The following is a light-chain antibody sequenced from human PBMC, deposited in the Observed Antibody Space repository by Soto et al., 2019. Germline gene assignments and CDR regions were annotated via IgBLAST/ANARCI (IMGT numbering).Light chain of an antibody. CDR3: AAWDDSLNGYV. CDR1: SSNIGSNT. J-gene: IGLJ1*01. V-gene: IGLV1-44*01. CDR2: SNN. Sequence: QSVLTQPPSASGTPGQRVTISCSVSSSNIGSNTVNWYQQLPGTAPKLLIYSNNQRPSGVPDRFSGSKSGTSASLAISGLQYEDEADYYCAAWDDSLNGYVFGTGTKLTVL.